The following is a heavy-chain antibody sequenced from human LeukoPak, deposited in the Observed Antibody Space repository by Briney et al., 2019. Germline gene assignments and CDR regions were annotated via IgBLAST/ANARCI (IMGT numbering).Heavy chain of an antibody. V-gene: IGHV4-59*01. CDR2: IYYSGST. J-gene: IGHJ4*02. CDR3: ARNGLGAYDY. CDR1: GGSIGSYY. Sequence: PSETLSLTCTVSGGSIGSYYWSWIRQPPGKGLEWIGYIYYSGSTNYNPSLKSRVTISVDTSKNQFSLKLSSVTAADTAVYYCARNGLGAYDYWGQGTLVTVSS. D-gene: IGHD2-8*01.